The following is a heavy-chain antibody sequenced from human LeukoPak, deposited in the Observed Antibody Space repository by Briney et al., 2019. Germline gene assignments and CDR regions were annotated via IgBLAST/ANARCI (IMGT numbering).Heavy chain of an antibody. V-gene: IGHV3-9*01. Sequence: GRSLRLSCAASGFIIDDYAMHWVRQAPGKGLEWVSGISWNSGSIGYADSVKGRFTISRDNAKNSLYLQMNSLRAEDTALYYCAKDRDYSSSGASVDYWGQGTLVTVSS. CDR1: GFIIDDYA. CDR2: ISWNSGSI. J-gene: IGHJ4*02. D-gene: IGHD6-6*01. CDR3: AKDRDYSSSGASVDY.